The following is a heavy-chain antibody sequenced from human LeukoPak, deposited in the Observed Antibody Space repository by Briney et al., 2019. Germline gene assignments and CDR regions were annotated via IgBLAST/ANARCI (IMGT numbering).Heavy chain of an antibody. CDR2: ISWNSGSI. CDR3: AKGGYYYYYGMDV. J-gene: IGHJ6*02. CDR1: GLTFDDYA. V-gene: IGHV3-9*01. D-gene: IGHD5-12*01. Sequence: GRSLRLSCAASGLTFDDYAMHWVRQAPGKGLEWVSGISWNSGSIGYADSVKGRFTISRDNAKNSLYLQMNSLRAEDTALYYCAKGGYYYYYGMDVWGQGTTVTVSS.